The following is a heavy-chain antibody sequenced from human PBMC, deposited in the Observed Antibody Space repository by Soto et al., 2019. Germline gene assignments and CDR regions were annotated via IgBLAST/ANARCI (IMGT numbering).Heavy chain of an antibody. CDR1: GITLSSCA. J-gene: IGHJ4*02. CDR2: ISQSGVGT. D-gene: IGHD6-13*01. V-gene: IGHV3-23*01. Sequence: GGSLRLSCEASGITLSSCAMSWVRQSPGKGLEWVSAISQSGVGTYYADSVKGRFTISRDNSKSTLYLQMNSLRAEDTAVYYCASHHGDSSTYDWGQGTLGT. CDR3: ASHHGDSSTYD.